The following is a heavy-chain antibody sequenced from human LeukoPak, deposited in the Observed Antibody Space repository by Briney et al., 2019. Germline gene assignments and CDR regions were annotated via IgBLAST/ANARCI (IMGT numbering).Heavy chain of an antibody. J-gene: IGHJ6*03. CDR2: LYPGYSDT. D-gene: IGHD5-18*01. Sequence: GESLKISCKGSGYSFTSYWIGWVRQMPGKGLEWRGILYPGYSDTRYSPSFQGQVTISADKSISTAYLQWSSLKASDTAMYYCARQGVDTAMVTENYYYYYMDVWGKGTTVTVSS. CDR1: GYSFTSYW. V-gene: IGHV5-51*01. CDR3: ARQGVDTAMVTENYYYYYMDV.